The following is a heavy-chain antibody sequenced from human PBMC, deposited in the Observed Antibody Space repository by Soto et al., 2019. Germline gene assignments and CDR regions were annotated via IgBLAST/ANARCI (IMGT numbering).Heavy chain of an antibody. V-gene: IGHV1-46*01. CDR1: GYTFTSYY. J-gene: IGHJ4*02. D-gene: IGHD2-2*01. CDR3: ARVYCSSTSCYDY. Sequence: GASVKVSCKASGYTFTSYYMHWVRQAPGQGLEWMGIINPSGGSTSYAQKFQGRVTMTTDTSTSTAYMELRSLRSDDTAVYYCARVYCSSTSCYDYWGQGTLVTVSS. CDR2: INPSGGST.